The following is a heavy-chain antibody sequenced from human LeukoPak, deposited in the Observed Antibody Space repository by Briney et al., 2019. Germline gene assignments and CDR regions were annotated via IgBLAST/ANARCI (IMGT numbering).Heavy chain of an antibody. CDR2: IIPIFGTA. D-gene: IGHD5-24*01. CDR1: GGTFSSYA. Sequence: SVKVSCKASGGTFSSYAISWVRQAPGQGLEWMGGIIPIFGTANYAQKFQGGVTITADESTSTAYMELSSLRSEDTAVYYCARGSRDGYNFRLPFDYWGQGTLVTVSS. J-gene: IGHJ4*02. CDR3: ARGSRDGYNFRLPFDY. V-gene: IGHV1-69*13.